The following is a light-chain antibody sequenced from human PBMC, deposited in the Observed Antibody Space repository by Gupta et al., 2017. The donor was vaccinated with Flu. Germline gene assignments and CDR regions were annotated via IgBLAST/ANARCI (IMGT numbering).Light chain of an antibody. J-gene: IGLJ1*01. CDR2: DVS. V-gene: IGLV2-14*03. CDR3: SSDTSISTFYV. Sequence: QSALTQPASVSGSPGQSITISCTGTSSDVGRSDSVSWYQQHPGKAPKLLIYDVSSRPSGVSSRFSGSKSGNTASLTISGLQAEDETDYYCSSDTSISTFYVFGTGTKVTVL. CDR1: SSDVGRSDS.